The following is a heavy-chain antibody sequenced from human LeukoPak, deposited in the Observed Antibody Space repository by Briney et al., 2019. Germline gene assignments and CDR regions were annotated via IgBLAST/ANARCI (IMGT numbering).Heavy chain of an antibody. D-gene: IGHD6-19*01. CDR2: VYYSGST. CDR1: GGSIGTFY. CDR3: ARQDTLAGSLAY. J-gene: IGHJ4*02. Sequence: SETLSLTCSVSGGSIGTFYWSWIRQPPGKGPEWIGYVYYSGSTNYNPSLKSQVTISVDTSKNQFSLKLSSVTAADTAVYYCARQDTLAGSLAYRGQGTLVTVSS. V-gene: IGHV4-59*08.